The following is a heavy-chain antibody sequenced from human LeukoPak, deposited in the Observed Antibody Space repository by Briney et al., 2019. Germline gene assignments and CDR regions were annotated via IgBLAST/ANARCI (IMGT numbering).Heavy chain of an antibody. J-gene: IGHJ6*02. Sequence: GGSLRLSCAASGFTFSSYAMSWVRQAPGKGLEWVSAISGSGGSTYYADSVKGRFTISRDNSKNTLYLQMNSLRAEDTAVYYCAKSITMIVAYYYYGMDVWGQGTTVTVSS. CDR2: ISGSGGST. V-gene: IGHV3-23*01. CDR3: AKSITMIVAYYYYGMDV. CDR1: GFTFSSYA. D-gene: IGHD3-22*01.